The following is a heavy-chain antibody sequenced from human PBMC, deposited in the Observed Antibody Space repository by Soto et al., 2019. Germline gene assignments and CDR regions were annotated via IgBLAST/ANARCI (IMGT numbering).Heavy chain of an antibody. CDR2: IYSSENT. CDR1: GGSVSSNSYS. Sequence: PSETLSLTCTVSGGSVSSNSYSWGWIRQSPGKGLEWIGTIYSSENTYCNPSLLSRVTISVDTSKNEFSLRLSSVTAADTAVYYFAILNGYCVSTNCHGYYGMDVWGQGTTVTVSS. V-gene: IGHV4-39*01. CDR3: AILNGYCVSTNCHGYYGMDV. J-gene: IGHJ6*02. D-gene: IGHD2-2*03.